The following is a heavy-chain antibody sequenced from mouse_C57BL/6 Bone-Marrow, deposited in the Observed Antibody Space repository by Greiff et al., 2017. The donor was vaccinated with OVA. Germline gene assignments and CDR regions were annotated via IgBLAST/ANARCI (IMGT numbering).Heavy chain of an antibody. CDR1: GYTFTSYW. D-gene: IGHD1-1*01. V-gene: IGHV1-50*01. CDR3: ARYYSWFAY. J-gene: IGHJ3*01. Sequence: QVQLQQSGAELVKPGASVKLSCKASGYTFTSYWMQWVKQRPGQGLEWIGEIDPSDSYTNYNQKFKGKATLTVDTSSSTAYMQLSSLTAEDSAVYYCARYYSWFAYWGQGTLVTVSA. CDR2: IDPSDSYT.